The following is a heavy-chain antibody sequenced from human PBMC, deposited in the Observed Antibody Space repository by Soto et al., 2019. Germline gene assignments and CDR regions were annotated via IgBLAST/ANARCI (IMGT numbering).Heavy chain of an antibody. CDR2: IIPTFVTA. D-gene: IGHD2-15*01. CDR1: GGTFSSSA. CDR3: ARDFGHGHCSGGSCYTLDH. V-gene: IGHV1-69*01. Sequence: QVQLVQSGAEEQKPGSSVKVSCKASGGTFSSSAISWVRQAPGQGLEWMGGIIPTFVTAQYAQRFQDRVTITADESTSTAYMELSSLRSDDTAVYYCARDFGHGHCSGGSCYTLDHWGQGTLVVVSS. J-gene: IGHJ4*02.